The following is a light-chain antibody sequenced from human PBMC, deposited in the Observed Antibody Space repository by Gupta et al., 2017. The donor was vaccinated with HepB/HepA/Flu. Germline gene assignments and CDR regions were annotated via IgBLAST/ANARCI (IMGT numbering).Light chain of an antibody. J-gene: IGKJ4*01. V-gene: IGKV1-33*01. Sequence: DNQMTQSPSSLSASVGDRVTITCQASQDINIFLNWYQQKPGKAPSLLIYDASALEEGVPSRFSGSGSGTHFTFTISILQPEDVATYYCQKSNYVPLTFGGGTKVGIK. CDR2: DAS. CDR3: QKSNYVPLT. CDR1: QDINIF.